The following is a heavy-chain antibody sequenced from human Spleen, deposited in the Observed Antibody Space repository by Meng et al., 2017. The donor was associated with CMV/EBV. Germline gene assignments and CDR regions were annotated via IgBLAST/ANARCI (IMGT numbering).Heavy chain of an antibody. Sequence: GGSLRLSCAASGFTFSDYTMNWFRQVPGKGLEWLSYISADSTTIYYADSVGGRFTISRDNSKNTLYLQMNSLRAEDTAVYYCAKDPGSYYDSSGYYYVGEYFQHWGQGTLVTVSS. J-gene: IGHJ1*01. D-gene: IGHD3-22*01. CDR1: GFTFSDYT. CDR2: ISADSTTI. CDR3: AKDPGSYYDSSGYYYVGEYFQH. V-gene: IGHV3-48*01.